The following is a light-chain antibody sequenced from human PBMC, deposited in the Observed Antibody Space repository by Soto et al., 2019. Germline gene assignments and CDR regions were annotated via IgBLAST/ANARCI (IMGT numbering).Light chain of an antibody. Sequence: ETVMTQSPATLSVSPVDRATLSCSASQSVSYNLAWYQQKPGQAPRLLIYDASTRATGIPARFSGSASGTEFTLTISSLLSEDFAVYYCQQYNNWPLTFGGGTKVEMK. CDR2: DAS. CDR3: QQYNNWPLT. CDR1: QSVSYN. V-gene: IGKV3D-15*01. J-gene: IGKJ4*01.